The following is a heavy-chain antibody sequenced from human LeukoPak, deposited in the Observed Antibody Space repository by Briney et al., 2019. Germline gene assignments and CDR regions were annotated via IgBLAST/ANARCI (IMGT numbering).Heavy chain of an antibody. D-gene: IGHD3-3*01. CDR1: GGSFSGYY. V-gene: IGHV4-34*01. CDR2: INHSGST. CDR3: ARGRSYDFWSGYYIGQLAYFDY. J-gene: IGHJ4*02. Sequence: PSETLSLTCAVYGGSFSGYYWSWIRQPPGKGLEWIGEINHSGSTNCNPSLKSRVTISVDTSKNQFSLKLSSVTAADTAVYYCARGRSYDFWSGYYIGQLAYFDYWGQGTLVTVSS.